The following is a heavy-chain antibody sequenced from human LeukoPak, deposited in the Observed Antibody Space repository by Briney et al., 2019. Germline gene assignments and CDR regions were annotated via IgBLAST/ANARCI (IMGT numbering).Heavy chain of an antibody. CDR1: GYTFTGYH. V-gene: IGHV1-2*06. CDR3: ARDYCSSTSCLFDY. D-gene: IGHD2-2*01. J-gene: IGHJ4*02. CDR2: INPNSGDT. Sequence: ASVKVSCKASGYTFTGYHMHWVRQAPGQGLEWMGRINPNSGDTNSAQNFQGRVTMTRDASISTAYMELSRLRSDDTAVYYCARDYCSSTSCLFDYWGQGTLVTVSS.